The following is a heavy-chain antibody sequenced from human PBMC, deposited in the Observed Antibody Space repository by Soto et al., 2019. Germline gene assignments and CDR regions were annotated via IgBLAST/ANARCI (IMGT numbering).Heavy chain of an antibody. Sequence: SVKVSCKACGWTFSSYAISWVRQAAGQGLEWMGGIIPIFGTANYAQKFQGRVTITADKSTSTAYMELSSLRSEDTAVYYCARAIGAPGDGAFDILGQGTMVKVSS. D-gene: IGHD3-10*01. CDR1: GWTFSSYA. CDR2: IIPIFGTA. CDR3: ARAIGAPGDGAFDI. V-gene: IGHV1-69*06. J-gene: IGHJ3*02.